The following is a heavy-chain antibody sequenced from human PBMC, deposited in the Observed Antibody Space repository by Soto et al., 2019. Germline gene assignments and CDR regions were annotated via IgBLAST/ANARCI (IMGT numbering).Heavy chain of an antibody. D-gene: IGHD1-26*01. Sequence: QVQLVQSGAEVKEPGSSVRVSCKASGGTFDNFIMNWVRQTPGQGLEWMGGIVPMLGTPTYAEKFKGRVTISATGSTSPMYMEVTRRRSEDTAIYYCPRNGTYSSSVSQSSGMDVWGQGTTVTVSS. CDR2: IVPMLGTP. J-gene: IGHJ6*02. V-gene: IGHV1-69*01. CDR1: GGTFDNFI. CDR3: PRNGTYSSSVSQSSGMDV.